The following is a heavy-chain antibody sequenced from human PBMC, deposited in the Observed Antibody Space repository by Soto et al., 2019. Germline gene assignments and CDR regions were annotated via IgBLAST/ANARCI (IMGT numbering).Heavy chain of an antibody. D-gene: IGHD3-16*01. CDR3: ARGPVGALDY. Sequence: QVQLVESGRGVVQPGRSLRLSCAASGFTFSSYAMHWVRQAPGKGLEWVAVISYDGSNKYYADSVKGRFTISRDNSKNTLYLQMNSLRAEDTAVYYCARGPVGALDYWGQGTLVTVSS. V-gene: IGHV3-30-3*01. J-gene: IGHJ4*02. CDR2: ISYDGSNK. CDR1: GFTFSSYA.